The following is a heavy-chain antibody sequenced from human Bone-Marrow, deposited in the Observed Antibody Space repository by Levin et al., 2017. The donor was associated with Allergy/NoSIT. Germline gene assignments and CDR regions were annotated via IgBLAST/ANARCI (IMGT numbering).Heavy chain of an antibody. J-gene: IGHJ4*02. CDR1: GFTFSSYG. CDR3: ARGTAAGTIFDY. D-gene: IGHD6-13*01. V-gene: IGHV3-33*01. CDR2: IWYDGSNK. Sequence: GGSLRLSCAASGFTFSSYGMHWVRQAPGKGLEWVAVIWYDGSNKYYADSVKGRFTISRDNSKNTLYLQMNSLRAEDTAVYYCARGTAAGTIFDYWGQGTLVTVSS.